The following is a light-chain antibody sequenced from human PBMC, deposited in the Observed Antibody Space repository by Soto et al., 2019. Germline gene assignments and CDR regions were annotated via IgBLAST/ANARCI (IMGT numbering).Light chain of an antibody. CDR3: QQYYSTPHT. V-gene: IGKV4-1*01. Sequence: DIVMTQSPDSLAVSLGERATINCKSSQSVLYRSNNKKYLAWYQQKPRQPPKLLIYWASTRESGVPGRFSGSGSGTDFTLTISSLQAEDVAVYFCQQYYSTPHTFGQGTKLEIK. CDR1: QSVLYRSNNKKY. CDR2: WAS. J-gene: IGKJ2*01.